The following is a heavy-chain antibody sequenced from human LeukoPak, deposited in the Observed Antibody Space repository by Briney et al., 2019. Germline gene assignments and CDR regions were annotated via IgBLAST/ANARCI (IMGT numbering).Heavy chain of an antibody. CDR3: ARGAQRDGYNHDAFDI. Sequence: ASETLSLTCTVAGGSISSYYWSWIRQPPGKGLEWIGYIYYSGSTNYNPSLKSRVTISVDTSKNQFSLKLSSVTAADTAVYYCARGAQRDGYNHDAFDIWGQGAMVTVSS. D-gene: IGHD5-24*01. V-gene: IGHV4-59*01. CDR2: IYYSGST. J-gene: IGHJ3*02. CDR1: GGSISSYY.